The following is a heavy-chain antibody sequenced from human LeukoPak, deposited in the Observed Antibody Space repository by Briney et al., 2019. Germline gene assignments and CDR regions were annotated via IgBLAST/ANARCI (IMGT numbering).Heavy chain of an antibody. V-gene: IGHV4-59*08. J-gene: IGHJ4*02. D-gene: IGHD3-22*01. CDR2: LHSSGVT. CDR1: GDSIHSSY. Sequence: SETLSLTCTVSGDSIHSSYRSWIRQLPWGLEWIGYLHSSGVTKSNPSLESRVTISIDTSKNQFSLRLRSVTAADTAVYYRARHGRLYYDSRSFGFDFWGQGNLVTVSP. CDR3: ARHGRLYYDSRSFGFDF.